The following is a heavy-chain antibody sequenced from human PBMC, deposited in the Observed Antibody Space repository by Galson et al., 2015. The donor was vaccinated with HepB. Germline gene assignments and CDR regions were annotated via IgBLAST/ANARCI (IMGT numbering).Heavy chain of an antibody. CDR1: GFTFSSYG. Sequence: SLRLSCAASGFTFSSYGMHWVRQAPGKGLEWVAVIWYDGSNKYYADSVKGRFTISRDNSKNTLYLQMNSLRAEDTAVYYCVRGISVWQQLVQVYYWGQGTLVTVSS. D-gene: IGHD6-13*01. CDR3: VRGISVWQQLVQVYY. V-gene: IGHV3-33*01. CDR2: IWYDGSNK. J-gene: IGHJ4*02.